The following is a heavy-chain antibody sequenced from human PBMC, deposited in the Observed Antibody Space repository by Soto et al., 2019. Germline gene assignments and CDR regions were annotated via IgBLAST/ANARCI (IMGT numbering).Heavy chain of an antibody. Sequence: TSETLSLTCTVSGGSISSYYWSWIRQPPGKGLEWIGYIYYSGSTNYNPSLKSRVTISVDTSKNQFSLKLSSVTAADTAVYYCARYYYGSGSTWFDPWGQGTLVTVSS. CDR3: ARYYYGSGSTWFDP. V-gene: IGHV4-59*01. D-gene: IGHD3-10*01. J-gene: IGHJ5*02. CDR2: IYYSGST. CDR1: GGSISSYY.